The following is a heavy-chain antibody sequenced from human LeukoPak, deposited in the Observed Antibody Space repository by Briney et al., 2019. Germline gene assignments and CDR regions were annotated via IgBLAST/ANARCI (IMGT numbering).Heavy chain of an antibody. V-gene: IGHV3-30*18. D-gene: IGHD2-15*01. CDR2: ISHDGSNK. J-gene: IGHJ4*02. Sequence: GGSLRLSCAASGFTFSSYWMSWVRQAPGKGLEWLVVISHDGSNKNYADSVKGRFTISRDNSKNTLYLQMNSLRPEDTAVYYCAKVRVGTAHFDYWGQGTLVTVSS. CDR1: GFTFSSYW. CDR3: AKVRVGTAHFDY.